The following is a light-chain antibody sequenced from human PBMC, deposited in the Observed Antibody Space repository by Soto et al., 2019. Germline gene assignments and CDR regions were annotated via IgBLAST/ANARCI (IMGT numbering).Light chain of an antibody. Sequence: QAVVTQPPSASGSPGQSVTISCTGTSSDVGGYNYVSWYQQHPGKAPKLMIYEVTKRPSGVPDRFSGSKSGNTASLTVSGLQAEDEADYYCSSYAGSNRVVVGGGTKLTVL. CDR1: SSDVGGYNY. J-gene: IGLJ3*02. CDR2: EVT. V-gene: IGLV2-8*01. CDR3: SSYAGSNRVV.